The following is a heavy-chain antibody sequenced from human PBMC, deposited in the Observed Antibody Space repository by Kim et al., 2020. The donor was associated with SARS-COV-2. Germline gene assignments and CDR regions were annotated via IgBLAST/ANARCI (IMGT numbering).Heavy chain of an antibody. CDR2: VYWTDEK. CDR1: GFSLTTHGMG. J-gene: IGHJ6*02. D-gene: IGHD3-10*01. Sequence: SGPTLVNPTQTLTLTCTFSGFSLTTHGMGVAWIRQPPGKAPEWLALVYWTDEKRYSPFLRSRLTITKDISKNQVVLTLTNVNPEDSGTYYCTRDSPGLYGLDVGGQGTTVTVSS. CDR3: TRDSPGLYGLDV. V-gene: IGHV2-5*04.